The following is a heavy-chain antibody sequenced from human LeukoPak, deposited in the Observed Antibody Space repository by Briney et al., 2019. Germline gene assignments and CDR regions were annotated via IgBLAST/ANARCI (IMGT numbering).Heavy chain of an antibody. D-gene: IGHD1-26*01. CDR3: ARAPRWELLPFDY. CDR2: IYYSGST. Sequence: PSETLSLTCTVSGGSISSYHWSWIRQPPGKGLEWIGYIYYSGSTNYNPSLKSRVTISVDTSKNQFSLKLSSVTAADTAVYYCARAPRWELLPFDYWGQGTLVTVSS. CDR1: GGSISSYH. J-gene: IGHJ4*02. V-gene: IGHV4-59*12.